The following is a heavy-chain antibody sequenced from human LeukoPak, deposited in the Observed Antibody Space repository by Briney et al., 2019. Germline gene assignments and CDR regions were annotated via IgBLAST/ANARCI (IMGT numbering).Heavy chain of an antibody. CDR2: FDPEDGET. D-gene: IGHD3-3*01. CDR3: ATGLIFFLEWPTLDY. CDR1: GYTLTELS. V-gene: IGHV1-24*01. J-gene: IGHJ4*02. Sequence: ASVKVSCKVSGYTLTELSMHWVRQAPGKGLEWMGGFDPEDGETIYAQKFQGRVTMTEDTSTDTAYMELSSLRSEDTAVYYCATGLIFFLEWPTLDYWGQGTLVIVSS.